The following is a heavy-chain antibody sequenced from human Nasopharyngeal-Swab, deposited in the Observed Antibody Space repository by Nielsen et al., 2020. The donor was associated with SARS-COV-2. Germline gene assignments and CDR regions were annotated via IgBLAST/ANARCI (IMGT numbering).Heavy chain of an antibody. CDR2: TEIGGTT. CDR1: GLTVSSTY. Sequence: GESLKISCAVSGLTVSSTYMSWVRQAPGKGLEWVSVTEIGGTTHYAVSVEGRFTISRDNSKNTLNLQMNSLRAEDTALYYCARDVAGADSAWGQGTLVTVSS. D-gene: IGHD2-21*01. J-gene: IGHJ5*02. CDR3: ARDVAGADSA. V-gene: IGHV3-53*01.